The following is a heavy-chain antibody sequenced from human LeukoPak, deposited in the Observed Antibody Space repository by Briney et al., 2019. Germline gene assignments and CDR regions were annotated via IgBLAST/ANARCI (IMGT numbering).Heavy chain of an antibody. Sequence: SETLSLTCTVSGGSISSYYWSWIRQPPGKGLEWIGYIYYSESTNYNPSLKSRVTISADTSKNQFSLKLSSVTAADTAVYYCASSMAGFPTDWGQGTLVTVSS. CDR2: IYYSEST. CDR3: ASSMAGFPTD. V-gene: IGHV4-59*01. CDR1: GGSISSYY. J-gene: IGHJ4*02. D-gene: IGHD5-24*01.